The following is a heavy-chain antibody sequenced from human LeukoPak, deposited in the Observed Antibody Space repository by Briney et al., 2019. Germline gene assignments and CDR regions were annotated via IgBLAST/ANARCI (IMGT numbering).Heavy chain of an antibody. J-gene: IGHJ4*02. CDR2: ISAYNGNT. Sequence: ASVKVSCKASGYTFTSYGSSWLRQAPGQGLGWMGWISAYNGNTNYAQKLQGRVTLTTHTSTGTAYMGLRSLRSDHTAVYYCARDLPGMVASFDYWGQGTLVTVSS. V-gene: IGHV1-18*01. CDR3: ARDLPGMVASFDY. CDR1: GYTFTSYG. D-gene: IGHD1-26*01.